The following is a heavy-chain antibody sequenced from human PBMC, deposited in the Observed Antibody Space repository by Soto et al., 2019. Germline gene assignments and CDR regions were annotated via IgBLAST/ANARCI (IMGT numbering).Heavy chain of an antibody. V-gene: IGHV3-21*02. D-gene: IGHD6-13*01. J-gene: IGHJ5*02. CDR2: ISSNSAYI. CDR3: TRDASRDSSARGWFDP. Sequence: EVQLVESGGGLVKPGGSLRLSCAAYGFTFRSFTMNWVRQAPGKGLEWVSTISSNSAYIYYTDALRGRFTISRDNATNSLHLQMNSLRAEDTAVYYCTRDASRDSSARGWFDPWGPGTLVTVSS. CDR1: GFTFRSFT.